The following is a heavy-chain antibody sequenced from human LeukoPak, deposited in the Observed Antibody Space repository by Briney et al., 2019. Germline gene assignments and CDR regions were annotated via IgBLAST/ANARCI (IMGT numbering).Heavy chain of an antibody. J-gene: IGHJ3*02. V-gene: IGHV1-69*05. Sequence: SVKVSCKASGGTFSSYAISWVRQAPRQGLEWMGGIIPIFGTANYAQKFQGRVTITTDESTSTAYMELSSLRSEDTAVYYCATRRKMATIDPNAFDIWGQGTMVTVSS. D-gene: IGHD5-24*01. CDR1: GGTFSSYA. CDR2: IIPIFGTA. CDR3: ATRRKMATIDPNAFDI.